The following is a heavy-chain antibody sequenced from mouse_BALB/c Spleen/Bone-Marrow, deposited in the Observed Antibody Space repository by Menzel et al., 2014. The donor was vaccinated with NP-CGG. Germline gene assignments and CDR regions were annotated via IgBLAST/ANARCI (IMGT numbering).Heavy chain of an antibody. CDR3: ARNYSGSSYYAMDY. CDR1: GFSLTSYG. J-gene: IGHJ4*01. D-gene: IGHD1-1*01. V-gene: IGHV2-2*02. Sequence: VKLRESGPGLVQPSQSLSITCTVSGFSLTSYGVHWVRQSPGKGLEWLGVIWSGGSPDYNAAFISRLSISKDNSKSQVFFKMNSLQANDTAIYYCARNYSGSSYYAMDYWGQGTSVTVSS. CDR2: IWSGGSP.